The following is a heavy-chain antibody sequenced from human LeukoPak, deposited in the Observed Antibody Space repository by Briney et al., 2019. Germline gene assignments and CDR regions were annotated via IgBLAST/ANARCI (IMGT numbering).Heavy chain of an antibody. CDR2: ISAYNGNT. J-gene: IGHJ5*02. Sequence: ASVKVSCKASGYTFTSYGISWVRQAPGQGLEWMGWISAYNGNTNYAQKLQGRVTMTTDTSTSTAYMELRSLRSDDTAVYYCARSPASVGGGSYGFDPWGQGTPVTVSS. D-gene: IGHD1-26*01. CDR1: GYTFTSYG. CDR3: ARSPASVGGGSYGFDP. V-gene: IGHV1-18*01.